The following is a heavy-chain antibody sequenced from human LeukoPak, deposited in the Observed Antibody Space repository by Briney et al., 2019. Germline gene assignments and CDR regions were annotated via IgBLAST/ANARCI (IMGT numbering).Heavy chain of an antibody. CDR3: ARDSITGDNSLDF. Sequence: GGSLRLSYAASGFTFSTYGMQWVRQAPGKGLEWVAVIVGDGSKAHCADSVRGRFTVSRDNSKNTLYLQMNSLRAEDTAVYYCARDSITGDNSLDFWGRGTLVTVSS. CDR1: GFTFSTYG. J-gene: IGHJ4*02. D-gene: IGHD7-27*01. CDR2: IVGDGSKA. V-gene: IGHV3-33*05.